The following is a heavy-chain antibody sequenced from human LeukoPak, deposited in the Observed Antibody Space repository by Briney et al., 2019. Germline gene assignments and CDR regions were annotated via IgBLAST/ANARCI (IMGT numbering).Heavy chain of an antibody. D-gene: IGHD3-9*01. Sequence: PGGSLRVSCAASGFTFSSYWMHWVRQAPGKGLMWVSRINSDGSSTSYADSVKGRFTISRDNAKNTLYLQMNSLRAEDTAVYYCARDVDYDILTGYYNWFDPWGQGTLVTVSS. CDR3: ARDVDYDILTGYYNWFDP. CDR1: GFTFSSYW. J-gene: IGHJ5*02. CDR2: INSDGSST. V-gene: IGHV3-74*01.